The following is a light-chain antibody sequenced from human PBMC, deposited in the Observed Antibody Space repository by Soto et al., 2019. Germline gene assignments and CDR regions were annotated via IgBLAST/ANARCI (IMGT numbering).Light chain of an antibody. CDR3: LQHNSYPRT. J-gene: IGKJ1*01. V-gene: IGKV1-39*01. CDR2: GAS. Sequence: IQMTQSPSSLSASVGDRVTITCRAGQSISRYLNWYEQKPGKAPKLLIFGASTLQSGVPSRFSGTGSGTEFTLTISSLQPEDFATYYCLQHNSYPRTFGQGTKVEIK. CDR1: QSISRY.